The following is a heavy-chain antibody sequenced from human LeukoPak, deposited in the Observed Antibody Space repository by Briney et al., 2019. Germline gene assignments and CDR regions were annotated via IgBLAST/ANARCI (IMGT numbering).Heavy chain of an antibody. CDR2: ISSSSSYI. CDR3: ARERETPSIAAAGKIFDY. D-gene: IGHD6-13*01. V-gene: IGHV3-21*01. J-gene: IGHJ4*02. Sequence: PGGSLRLSCAASGFTFSSYSMNWVRQAPGKGLEWVSSISSSSSYIYYADSVKGRFTISRDNAKNSLYLQMNSLRAEDTAVYYCARERETPSIAAAGKIFDYWGQGTLVTVSS. CDR1: GFTFSSYS.